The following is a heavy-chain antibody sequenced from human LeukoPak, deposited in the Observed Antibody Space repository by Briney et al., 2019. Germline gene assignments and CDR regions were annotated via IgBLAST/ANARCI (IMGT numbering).Heavy chain of an antibody. Sequence: SDTLSLTCTVSGGSISSSSYYWGWIRQPPGKGLEWIGSIYYSGSTYYNPSLKSRVTISVDTSKNQFSLKLSSVTAADTAVYYCARLAGGSRDYSGQGTLVTVSS. CDR2: IYYSGST. CDR3: ARLAGGSRDY. CDR1: GGSISSSSYY. J-gene: IGHJ4*02. D-gene: IGHD1-26*01. V-gene: IGHV4-39*01.